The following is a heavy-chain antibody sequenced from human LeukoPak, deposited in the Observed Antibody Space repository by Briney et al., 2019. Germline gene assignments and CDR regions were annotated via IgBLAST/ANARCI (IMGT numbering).Heavy chain of an antibody. CDR1: GFTFSSYE. Sequence: PGGSLRLSCVASGFTFSSYEMNWARQAPGKGLEWVSYISSSGSTTHYADSAKGRFTISRDNAKNSLYLQMNSLRGEDTAVYYCAAKEGTRSDFDYWGQGTLVTVAP. D-gene: IGHD1-14*01. CDR2: ISSSGSTT. V-gene: IGHV3-48*03. CDR3: AAKEGTRSDFDY. J-gene: IGHJ4*02.